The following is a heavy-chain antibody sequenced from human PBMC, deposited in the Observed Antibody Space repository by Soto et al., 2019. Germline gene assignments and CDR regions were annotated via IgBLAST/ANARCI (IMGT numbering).Heavy chain of an antibody. CDR2: IIPIFGTA. D-gene: IGHD3-3*01. Sequence: GASVKVSCKASGGTFSSYAISWVRQAPGQGLEWMGGIIPIFGTANYAQKFQGRVTITADESTSTAYMELSSLRSEDTAVYYCARGPYDFWSVVGSSGMDVWGQGTTVTVSS. CDR1: GGTFSSYA. CDR3: ARGPYDFWSVVGSSGMDV. J-gene: IGHJ6*02. V-gene: IGHV1-69*13.